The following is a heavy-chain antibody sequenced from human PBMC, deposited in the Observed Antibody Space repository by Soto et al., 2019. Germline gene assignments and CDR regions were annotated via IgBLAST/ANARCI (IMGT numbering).Heavy chain of an antibody. CDR2: IYPGDSDT. Sequence: GESLKISCKGSGYSFTSYWIGSVRQMPGKGLEWMGIIYPGDSDTRYSPSFQGQVTISADKSISTAYLQWSSLKASDTAMYFCASLALCSGGSCYSGPALDIWGQGTMVTVSS. CDR1: GYSFTSYW. D-gene: IGHD2-15*01. V-gene: IGHV5-51*01. J-gene: IGHJ3*02. CDR3: ASLALCSGGSCYSGPALDI.